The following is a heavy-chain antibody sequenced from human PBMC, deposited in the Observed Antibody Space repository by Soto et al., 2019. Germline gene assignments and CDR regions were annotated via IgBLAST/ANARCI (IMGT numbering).Heavy chain of an antibody. V-gene: IGHV4-39*01. Sequence: SSETLSLTCTVSGGSISSSSYYWGWIRQPPGKGLEWIGSIYYSGSTYYNPSLKSRVTISVDTSKNQFSLKLSSVTAADTAVYYCARHRREWLPDPNYFDYWGQGTLVTVSS. CDR1: GGSISSSSYY. CDR3: ARHRREWLPDPNYFDY. D-gene: IGHD5-12*01. CDR2: IYYSGST. J-gene: IGHJ4*02.